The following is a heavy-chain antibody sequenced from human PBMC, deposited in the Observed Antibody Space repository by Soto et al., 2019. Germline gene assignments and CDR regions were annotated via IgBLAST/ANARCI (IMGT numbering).Heavy chain of an antibody. Sequence: EPLSLTCTVSGGSISNYYWSWIRQPPGKGLEWIGYIYSSGSTNYNPSLKSRVTISADTSKNQVSLKLTSVTAADTAVYYCARDHPHSYGIYYFDYWGQGTLVTVSS. V-gene: IGHV4-59*01. CDR3: ARDHPHSYGIYYFDY. CDR1: GGSISNYY. CDR2: IYSSGST. D-gene: IGHD5-18*01. J-gene: IGHJ4*02.